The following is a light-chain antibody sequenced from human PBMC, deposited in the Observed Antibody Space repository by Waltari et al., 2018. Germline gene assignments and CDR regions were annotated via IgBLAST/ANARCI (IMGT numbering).Light chain of an antibody. CDR3: HQYNDGPPFN. CDR1: QSVTTN. CDR2: GAS. J-gene: IGKJ2*01. Sequence: EIVMTQSPATLSVSPGERAIISCRASQSVTTNLAWYQQKPGQPPRLLIYGASTRATYIPAGFSGSGSGTEFTLTITSLQSEDFAVYYCHQYNDGPPFNFGQGTKLEIK. V-gene: IGKV3-15*01.